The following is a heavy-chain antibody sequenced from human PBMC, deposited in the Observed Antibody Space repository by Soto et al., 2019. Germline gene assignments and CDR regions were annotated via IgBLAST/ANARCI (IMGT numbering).Heavy chain of an antibody. J-gene: IGHJ5*02. Sequence: GGSLRLSCTASGFTFSSYAMTWVRQAPGKGLEWVSGISESGVTTNYPDSVKGRFTISRDNSKNTLYLQMSNLRAEDTAVYFCARGRSSGWYRWLDPWGQGTLVTVSS. CDR1: GFTFSSYA. V-gene: IGHV3-23*01. D-gene: IGHD6-19*01. CDR2: ISESGVTT. CDR3: ARGRSSGWYRWLDP.